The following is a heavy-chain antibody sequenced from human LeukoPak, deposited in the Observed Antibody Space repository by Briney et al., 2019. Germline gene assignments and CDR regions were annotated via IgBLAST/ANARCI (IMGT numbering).Heavy chain of an antibody. J-gene: IGHJ5*02. CDR2: TYYRSTWYN. CDR1: GDSVSSNSVT. CDR3: ARRLTQYDCFDP. V-gene: IGHV6-1*01. D-gene: IGHD2-2*01. Sequence: SQTLSLACAISGDSVSSNSVTWNWIRQSPSRGLEWLGRTYYRSTWYNDYAVSVRGRITVNPDISKNQFSLHLNSVTPEDTAVYYCARRLTQYDCFDPWGQGILVTVSS.